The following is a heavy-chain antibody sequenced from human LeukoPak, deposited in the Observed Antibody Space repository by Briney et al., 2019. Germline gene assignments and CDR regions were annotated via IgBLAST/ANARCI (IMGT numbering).Heavy chain of an antibody. D-gene: IGHD3-10*01. CDR3: AKQMVRGVTYFDY. CDR1: GFTVSSNY. J-gene: IGHJ4*02. V-gene: IGHV3-53*05. Sequence: GSLRLSCAASGFTVSSNYMSWVRQAPGKGLEWVSVIYSGGSTYYADSVKGRFTISRDNSKNTLHLQMNSLRTEDTAVYYCAKQMVRGVTYFDYWGQGTLVTVSS. CDR2: IYSGGST.